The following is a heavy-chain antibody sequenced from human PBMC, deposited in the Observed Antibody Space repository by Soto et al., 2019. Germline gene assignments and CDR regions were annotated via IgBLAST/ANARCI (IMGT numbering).Heavy chain of an antibody. CDR3: ARVPEYLYSSGSYFDY. CDR1: GGSFTGHF. V-gene: IGHV4-34*01. CDR2: VSHSGNT. Sequence: SETLSLTCTVSGGSFTGHFLSWVRQPPGKGLEWIGEVSHSGNTKYYPSLRSRVTLSVGSSKNQISLKLSSVTAADTAVYYCARVPEYLYSSGSYFDYWGQGTLVTVYS. D-gene: IGHD6-19*01. J-gene: IGHJ4*02.